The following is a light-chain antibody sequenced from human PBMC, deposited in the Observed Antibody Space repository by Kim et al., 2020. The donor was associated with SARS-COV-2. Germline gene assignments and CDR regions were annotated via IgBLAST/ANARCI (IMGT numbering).Light chain of an antibody. J-gene: IGKJ1*01. CDR2: DAS. Sequence: ASVGDRVTITCRASQSISSWLAWYQQKPGKAPKLLIYDASSLESGVPSRFSGSGSGTEFTLTISSLQPDDFATYYCQQYNSYAWTFGQGTKVDIK. V-gene: IGKV1-5*01. CDR3: QQYNSYAWT. CDR1: QSISSW.